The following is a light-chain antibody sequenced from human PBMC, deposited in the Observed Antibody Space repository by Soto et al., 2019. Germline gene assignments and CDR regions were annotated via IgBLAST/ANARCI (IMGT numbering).Light chain of an antibody. CDR3: SSYTGSNPHVV. J-gene: IGLJ2*01. Sequence: QSALTQPASVSGSPGQSITISCTGTSDDIGANNYVSWYQQHPGKAPKLIIYDVSNRPWGVSHRFSGSKSGNTASLTIAGLQAEDEADYHCSSYTGSNPHVVFGGGTKLTVL. CDR2: DVS. V-gene: IGLV2-14*01. CDR1: SDDIGANNY.